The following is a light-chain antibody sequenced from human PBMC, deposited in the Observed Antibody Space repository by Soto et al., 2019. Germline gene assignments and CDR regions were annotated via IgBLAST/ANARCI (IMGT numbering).Light chain of an antibody. CDR3: QQSHSTPIT. Sequence: DIQMTQSPSSLSASVGDRVTITCRASQSVNNFLNWYQRKPEKAPTLLIFPTSSLPSGVPSRLSGIGSGTDFTLLISSLQPEYLATYYCQQSHSTPITFVQGTRLEI. CDR1: QSVNNF. V-gene: IGKV1-39*01. J-gene: IGKJ5*01. CDR2: PTS.